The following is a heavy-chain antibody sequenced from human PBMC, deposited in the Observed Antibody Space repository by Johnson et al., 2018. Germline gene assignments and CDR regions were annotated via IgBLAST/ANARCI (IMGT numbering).Heavy chain of an antibody. V-gene: IGHV4-59*01. J-gene: IGHJ6*03. CDR1: GGSISSYY. Sequence: QVQLQESGPGLVEHSVPLSLTCTVSGGSISSYYWSWIRQPPGKGLEWIGYLYYSGSTNYNPSLKSRVPLSEDTSKNQFSLKLSSVTAADTAVYYWARFVSSIAARPGSYYYYYMDVWGKGTTVTVSS. D-gene: IGHD6-6*01. CDR2: LYYSGST. CDR3: ARFVSSIAARPGSYYYYYMDV.